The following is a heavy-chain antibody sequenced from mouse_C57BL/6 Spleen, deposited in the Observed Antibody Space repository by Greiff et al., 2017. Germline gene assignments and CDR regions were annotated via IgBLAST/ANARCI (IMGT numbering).Heavy chain of an antibody. D-gene: IGHD4-1*01. J-gene: IGHJ2*01. CDR1: GYTFTSYG. CDR3: ASGLGRLDY. CDR2: IYPRSGNT. V-gene: IGHV1-81*01. Sequence: VQLQQSGAELARPGASVKLSCKASGYTFTSYGITWVKQRPGQGLEWIGEIYPRSGNTNYNEKFKGKATLTADKSSSTAYLQLSSLQSEDSAVYFYASGLGRLDYWGQGTTLTVSS.